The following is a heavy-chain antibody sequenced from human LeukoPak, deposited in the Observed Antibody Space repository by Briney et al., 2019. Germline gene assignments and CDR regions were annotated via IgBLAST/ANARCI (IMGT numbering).Heavy chain of an antibody. V-gene: IGHV1-24*01. CDR3: ATGGYYYDSSGYYYVEYFQH. CDR2: IDPEDGET. D-gene: IGHD3-22*01. J-gene: IGHJ1*01. Sequence: GASVKVSCKVSGYTLTELSMHWVRQAPGKGLEWMGGIDPEDGETIYAQKFQGRVTMTKDTSTDTAYMELSSLRSEDTAVYYCATGGYYYDSSGYYYVEYFQHWGQGTLVTVSS. CDR1: GYTLTELS.